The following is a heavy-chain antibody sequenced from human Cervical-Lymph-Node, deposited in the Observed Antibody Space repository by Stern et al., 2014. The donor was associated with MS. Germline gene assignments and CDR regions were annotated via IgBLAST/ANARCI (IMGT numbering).Heavy chain of an antibody. V-gene: IGHV5-51*03. Sequence: EVQLVESGAEVKKPGESLKISCKDFGSSFTTYWLGWVRQMPGKGLEWMGVIFTGDADTTYRPTFQGQVTMSADKSTSTAYLQWRSLRASDTAMYYCAKRVSDAFNIWGQGTMVTVSS. CDR3: AKRVSDAFNI. D-gene: IGHD2-8*01. CDR2: IFTGDADT. J-gene: IGHJ3*02. CDR1: GSSFTTYW.